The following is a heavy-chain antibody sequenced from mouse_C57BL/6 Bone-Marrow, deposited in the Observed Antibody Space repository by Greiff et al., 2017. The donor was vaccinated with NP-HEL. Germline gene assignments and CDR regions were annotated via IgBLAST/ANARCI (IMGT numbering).Heavy chain of an antibody. J-gene: IGHJ1*03. V-gene: IGHV1-81*01. CDR3: ARGGGYDYDKNWYFDV. Sequence: QVQLQQSGAELARPGASVKLSCKASGYTFTSYGISWVKQRTGQGLEWIGEIYPRSGNTYYNEKFKGKATLTADKSSSTAYMELRSLTSEDSAVYFCARGGGYDYDKNWYFDVWGTGTTVTVSS. D-gene: IGHD2-4*01. CDR2: IYPRSGNT. CDR1: GYTFTSYG.